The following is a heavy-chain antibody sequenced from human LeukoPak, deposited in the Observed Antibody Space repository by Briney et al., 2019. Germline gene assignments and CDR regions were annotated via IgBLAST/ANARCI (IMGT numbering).Heavy chain of an antibody. CDR1: GFTFSTSA. Sequence: GGSLRLSCAASGFTFSTSAMSWVRQAPGKGLEWVSSISGSGGSTYYADSVKGRFTISRDSSKNMLYLPMNSLRAEDTAVYYCSRHGPRGPFASGCSRVYYAMDVWGRGTTVIVSS. D-gene: IGHD3-10*01. CDR3: SRHGPRGPFASGCSRVYYAMDV. CDR2: ISGSGGST. J-gene: IGHJ6*04. V-gene: IGHV3-23*01.